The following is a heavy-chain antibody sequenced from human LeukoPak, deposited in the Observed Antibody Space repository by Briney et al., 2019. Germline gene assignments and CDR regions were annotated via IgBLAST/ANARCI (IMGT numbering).Heavy chain of an antibody. D-gene: IGHD3-22*01. Sequence: GETLKIYCKGSGYSFTSCWIVCMRQMPGGDLETMGSIYAGDSDTRYSPSFQGQVTISADKSIRTAYLQWSSLKASDTAMYFCARPPQRTSGSKGFDYWGQGTLVTVSS. CDR1: GYSFTSCW. J-gene: IGHJ4*02. CDR3: ARPPQRTSGSKGFDY. V-gene: IGHV5-51*01. CDR2: IYAGDSDT.